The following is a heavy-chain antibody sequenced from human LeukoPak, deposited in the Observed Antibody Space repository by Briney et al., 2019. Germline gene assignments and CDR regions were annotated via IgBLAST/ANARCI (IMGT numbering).Heavy chain of an antibody. CDR1: GFTFSSYA. D-gene: IGHD3-10*01. CDR3: AKRSTPGGYYFDY. CDR2: ISGSGGST. V-gene: IGHV3-23*01. Sequence: PGGSLRLSCAASGFTFSSYAMSWVRQAPGKGLEWVSAISGSGGSTYYADSVKGRFTISRDNSKNTLCLQMNSLRAEDTAVYYCAKRSTPGGYYFDYWGQGTLVTVSS. J-gene: IGHJ4*02.